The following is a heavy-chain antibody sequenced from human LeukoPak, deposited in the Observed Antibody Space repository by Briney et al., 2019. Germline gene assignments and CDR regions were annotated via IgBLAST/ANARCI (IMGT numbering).Heavy chain of an antibody. Sequence: GGSLRLSCAASAFTFSSYWMHWVRQAPGKGLEWVSRIKGDESSINYADSVEGRFTISRDNAKNTVYLHLNSLRVEDTAVYYCVRGAFYMYYFDYWGQGTLVTVSS. CDR1: AFTFSSYW. J-gene: IGHJ4*02. D-gene: IGHD3-10*01. V-gene: IGHV3-74*01. CDR3: VRGAFYMYYFDY. CDR2: IKGDESSI.